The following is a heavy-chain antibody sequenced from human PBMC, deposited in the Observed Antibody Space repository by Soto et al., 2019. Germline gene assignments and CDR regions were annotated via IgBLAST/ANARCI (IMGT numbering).Heavy chain of an antibody. J-gene: IGHJ5*02. CDR3: ARAERGLLWFGELFHP. V-gene: IGHV4-61*01. Sequence: QVQLQESGPGLVKPSETLSLTCTVSGGSVSSGSYYWSWIRQPPGKGLEWIGYIYYSGSTNYNPSLKSRVTISVDTSKNQFSLKLSSVTAADTAVYYCARAERGLLWFGELFHPWGQGTLVTVSS. D-gene: IGHD3-10*01. CDR2: IYYSGST. CDR1: GGSVSSGSYY.